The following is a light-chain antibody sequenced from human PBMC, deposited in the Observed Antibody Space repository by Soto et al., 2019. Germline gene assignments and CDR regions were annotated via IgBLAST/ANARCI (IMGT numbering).Light chain of an antibody. CDR2: GAS. Sequence: EIVLTQSPGTLSLSPGERATLSCRASQSVSSSYLAWYQQKPGQAPRLLIYGASSRATGIPDRFSGSGSGTDFTLTISRLQPEDFAVYYCQQYGSSRTFGQETNVDI. CDR1: QSVSSSY. J-gene: IGKJ1*01. CDR3: QQYGSSRT. V-gene: IGKV3-20*01.